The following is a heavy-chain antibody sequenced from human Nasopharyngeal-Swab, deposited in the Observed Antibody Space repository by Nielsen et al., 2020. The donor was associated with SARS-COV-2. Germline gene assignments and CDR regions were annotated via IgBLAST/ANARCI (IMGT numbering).Heavy chain of an antibody. CDR2: ISGSGGST. V-gene: IGHV3-23*01. D-gene: IGHD3-16*01. J-gene: IGHJ6*03. CDR3: AKEATLGGVGDYYYMDV. CDR1: GFTFSSYA. Sequence: GSLRLSCAASGFTFSSYAMSWVRQAPGKGLEWVSAISGSGGSTYYADSVKGRFTISRDNSKNTLYLQMNSLRVDDTAVYYCAKEATLGGVGDYYYMDVWGKGTTVTVSS.